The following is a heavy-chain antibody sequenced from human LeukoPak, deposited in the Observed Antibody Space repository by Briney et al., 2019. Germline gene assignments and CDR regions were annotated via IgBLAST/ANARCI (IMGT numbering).Heavy chain of an antibody. D-gene: IGHD2-8*02. CDR1: GGSFSGYY. CDR3: ARLASGD. J-gene: IGHJ4*02. CDR2: INHSGST. V-gene: IGHV4-34*01. Sequence: SETLSLTCAVYGGSFSGYYWSWIRQPPGKGLEWIGEINHSGSTNYNPSLKSRVTISVDTPKNQFSLKLSSVTAADTAVYYCARLASGDWGQGTLVTVSS.